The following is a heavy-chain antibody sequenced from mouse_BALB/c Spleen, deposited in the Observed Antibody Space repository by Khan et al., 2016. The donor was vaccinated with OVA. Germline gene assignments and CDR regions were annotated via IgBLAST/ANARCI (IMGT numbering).Heavy chain of an antibody. CDR3: ARIAYYYDSEGFAY. V-gene: IGHV5-6*01. D-gene: IGHD1-1*01. J-gene: IGHJ3*01. CDR2: VSTGGHYT. Sequence: EVQLVESGGDVVKPGGSLKLSCAASGFTFSTYGMSWVRQTPDKRLEWVATVSTGGHYTYYPDTVKGRFTISRDNAKNTLYLQMSSLKSEDAAMFYYARIAYYYDSEGFAYWGQGTLVTVSA. CDR1: GFTFSTYG.